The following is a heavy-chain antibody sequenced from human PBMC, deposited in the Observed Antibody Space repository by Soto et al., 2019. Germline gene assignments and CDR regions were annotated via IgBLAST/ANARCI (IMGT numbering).Heavy chain of an antibody. CDR2: FDPEDGET. CDR1: GYTLTELS. V-gene: IGHV1-24*01. Sequence: ASVKVSCTVSGYTLTELSMHWVRQAPGKGLEWMGGFDPEDGETIYAQKFQGRVTMTEDTSTDTAYMELSSLRSEDTAVYYCATKYCTNGVCRANWFDPWGQGTLVTVSS. D-gene: IGHD2-8*01. J-gene: IGHJ5*02. CDR3: ATKYCTNGVCRANWFDP.